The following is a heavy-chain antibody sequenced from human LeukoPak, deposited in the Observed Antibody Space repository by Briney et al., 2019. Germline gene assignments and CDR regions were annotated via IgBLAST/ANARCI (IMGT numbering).Heavy chain of an antibody. Sequence: GGSLRLSCAASGFTFSNYNMNWVRQAPGKGLEWVSSISSSSTYIYYADSVKGRFTISRDNAKNSLYLQMNSLRAEDTAVYYCARGRLDYYDSSGFDYWGQGTLVTVSS. J-gene: IGHJ4*02. V-gene: IGHV3-21*01. CDR2: ISSSSTYI. CDR3: ARGRLDYYDSSGFDY. CDR1: GFTFSNYN. D-gene: IGHD3-22*01.